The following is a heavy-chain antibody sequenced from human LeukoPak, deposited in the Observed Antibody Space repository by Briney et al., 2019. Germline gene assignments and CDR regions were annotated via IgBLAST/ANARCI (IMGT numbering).Heavy chain of an antibody. J-gene: IGHJ4*02. CDR3: ASFHLTAAAALSD. CDR1: GYTLTELS. V-gene: IGHV1-24*01. Sequence: GATVKVSCKVSGYTLTELSMHWVRQAPGKGLEWMGGFDPEDGETIYAQKFQGRVTMTEDTSTDTAYMELSSLRSEDTAVYYCASFHLTAAAALSDWGQGTLVTVSS. D-gene: IGHD2-2*01. CDR2: FDPEDGET.